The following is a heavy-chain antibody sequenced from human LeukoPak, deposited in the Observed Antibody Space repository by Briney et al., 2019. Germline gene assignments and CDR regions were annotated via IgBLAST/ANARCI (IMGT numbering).Heavy chain of an antibody. CDR3: ARDQGVTATPFDY. D-gene: IGHD2-21*02. CDR1: GFTFSSYS. V-gene: IGHV3-21*01. Sequence: GGSLRLSCAASGFTFSSYSMNWVRQAPGKGLEWVSSISSSSSYIYYADSVKGRFTISRDNAKNSLYLQMNSLRAEDTAVYYCARDQGVTATPFDYWGQGTLVTVSS. J-gene: IGHJ4*02. CDR2: ISSSSSYI.